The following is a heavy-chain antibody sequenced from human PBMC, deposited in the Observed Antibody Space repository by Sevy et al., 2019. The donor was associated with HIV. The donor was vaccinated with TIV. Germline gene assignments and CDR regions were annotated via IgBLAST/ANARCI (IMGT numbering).Heavy chain of an antibody. J-gene: IGHJ4*02. V-gene: IGHV3-21*01. Sequence: GGSLRLSCAASGFTFSYYNMNWVRQAPGKGLEWVSSISSGSSYVYHADSVKGRFTISRDNAKNSLYLQMNSLRTEDTAVYYCASPLHYYDSPSAYWGQGTQVTFSS. CDR3: ASPLHYYDSPSAY. CDR2: ISSGSSYV. D-gene: IGHD3-22*01. CDR1: GFTFSYYN.